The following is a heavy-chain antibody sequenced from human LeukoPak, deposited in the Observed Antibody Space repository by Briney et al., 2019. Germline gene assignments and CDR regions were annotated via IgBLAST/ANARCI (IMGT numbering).Heavy chain of an antibody. CDR3: ARVWYYYGGSGYIDA. D-gene: IGHD3-22*01. J-gene: IGHJ4*02. V-gene: IGHV1-18*01. Sequence: ASVKVSCKASGYSFISYGMSWVRQAPGQGLEWLGWISAYTGKTDYSQKFRDRVTMTKDTSATTYDMELRSLRSDDTAVYYCARVWYYYGGSGYIDAWGQGTVVTVSS. CDR2: ISAYTGKT. CDR1: GYSFISYG.